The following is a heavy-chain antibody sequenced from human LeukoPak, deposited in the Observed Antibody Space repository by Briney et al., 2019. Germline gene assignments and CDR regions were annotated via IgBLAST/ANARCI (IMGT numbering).Heavy chain of an antibody. V-gene: IGHV1-18*01. D-gene: IGHD6-6*01. CDR3: ARDPWGSYSSSAPFDY. Sequence: ASVKVSCKASGYTFTSYGISWVRQAPGQGLEWMGWISAYNGNTNYAQKLQGRVTMTTDTSTSTAYMELRSLRSDDTAVYYCARDPWGSYSSSAPFDYWGQGTLVTVSS. J-gene: IGHJ4*02. CDR1: GYTFTSYG. CDR2: ISAYNGNT.